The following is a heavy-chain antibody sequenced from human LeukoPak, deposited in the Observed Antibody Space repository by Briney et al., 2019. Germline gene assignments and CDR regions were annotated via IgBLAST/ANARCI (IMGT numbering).Heavy chain of an antibody. CDR1: GYTFTSYY. Sequence: ASVKVSCKASGYTFTSYYMHWVRQAPGQGLEWMGIINPSGGSTSYAQKFQGRVTMTRDMSTSTVYMELSSLRSEDTAVYYCARESYVLRFLEWLLYPYYFDYWGQGTLVTVSS. V-gene: IGHV1-46*01. CDR2: INPSGGST. J-gene: IGHJ4*02. CDR3: ARESYVLRFLEWLLYPYYFDY. D-gene: IGHD3-3*01.